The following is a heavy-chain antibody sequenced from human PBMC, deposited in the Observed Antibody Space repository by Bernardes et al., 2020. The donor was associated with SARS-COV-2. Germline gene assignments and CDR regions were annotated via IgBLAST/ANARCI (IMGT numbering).Heavy chain of an antibody. CDR2: IKQDGSEK. V-gene: IGHV3-7*01. CDR3: ARDHRGVVTLWYYYYGMDV. D-gene: IGHD3-3*01. J-gene: IGHJ6*02. Sequence: GGSLRLSCAASGFTFSSYWMSWVRQAPGKGLEWVANIKQDGSEKYYVDSVKGRFTISRDNAKNSLYLQMNSLRAEDTAVYYCARDHRGVVTLWYYYYGMDVWGQGTTVTVSS. CDR1: GFTFSSYW.